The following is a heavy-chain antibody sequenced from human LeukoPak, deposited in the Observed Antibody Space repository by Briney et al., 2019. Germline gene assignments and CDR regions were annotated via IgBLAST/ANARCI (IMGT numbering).Heavy chain of an antibody. CDR2: IRSSIYGGTP. Sequence: GGSLRLSCTSYGFTFREFAVSWFRQAPGKGLEWIGFIRSSIYGGTPKAAASVQGRFIFSRDDSKGVAYLRMNSLKTDDTAVYYCSREWGNGNDLRPDSWGQGTLVTVSS. D-gene: IGHD1-1*01. J-gene: IGHJ4*02. CDR1: GFTFREFA. V-gene: IGHV3-49*03. CDR3: SREWGNGNDLRPDS.